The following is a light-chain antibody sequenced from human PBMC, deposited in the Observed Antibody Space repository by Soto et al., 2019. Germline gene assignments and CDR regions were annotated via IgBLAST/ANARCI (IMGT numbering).Light chain of an antibody. CDR2: GAS. CDR3: QQYYRWPLT. J-gene: IGKJ4*01. Sequence: EIVLTHSPATLSLSPCEGATLSVRASQSVSSSYLAWYQQKPGQAPRLLIYGASSRATGIPDRFSGNGSGTEFTLSISSLKSEDFAVYYCQQYYRWPLTFGGGTKVDIK. CDR1: QSVSSSY. V-gene: IGKV3-20*01.